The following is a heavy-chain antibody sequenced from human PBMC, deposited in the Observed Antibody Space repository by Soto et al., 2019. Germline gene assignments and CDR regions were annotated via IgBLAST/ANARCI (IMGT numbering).Heavy chain of an antibody. D-gene: IGHD6-6*01. J-gene: IGHJ6*02. Sequence: SLTCTVSGGSISSGGYYWSWIRQHPGKGLEWIGYIYYSGSTYYNPSLKSRVTISVDTSKNQFSLKLSSVTAADTAVYYCARVCSSFYYYYYYGMDVWGQGTTVTVSS. CDR2: IYYSGST. CDR1: GGSISSGGYY. CDR3: ARVCSSFYYYYYYGMDV. V-gene: IGHV4-31*03.